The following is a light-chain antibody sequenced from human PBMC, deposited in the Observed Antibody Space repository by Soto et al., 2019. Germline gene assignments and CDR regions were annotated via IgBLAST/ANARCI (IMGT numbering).Light chain of an antibody. CDR2: SAS. CDR1: QSISNY. CDR3: QQCYDIPLT. J-gene: IGKJ1*01. Sequence: DVQMIQSPTSRSASVGDRVTLTCRATQSISNYLNWYQQKPRKAPNLLIYSASTLQSGVPSRFSGSGSGTDFTLTISSLQPEDFATYYCQQCYDIPLTFGQGTKVDIK. V-gene: IGKV1-39*01.